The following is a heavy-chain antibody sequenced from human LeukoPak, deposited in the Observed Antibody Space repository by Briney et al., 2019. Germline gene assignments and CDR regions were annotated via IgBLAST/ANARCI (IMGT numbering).Heavy chain of an antibody. Sequence: SQTLSLTCTVSGGSISSGSYYWSWIRQPAGKGLEWIERIYTSGSTNYNPSLKSRVTISVDTSKNQFSLKLSSVTAADTAVYYCARDPRYCSGGSCYYNWFDPWGQGTLVTVSS. J-gene: IGHJ5*02. CDR2: IYTSGST. CDR3: ARDPRYCSGGSCYYNWFDP. V-gene: IGHV4-61*02. D-gene: IGHD2-15*01. CDR1: GGSISSGSYY.